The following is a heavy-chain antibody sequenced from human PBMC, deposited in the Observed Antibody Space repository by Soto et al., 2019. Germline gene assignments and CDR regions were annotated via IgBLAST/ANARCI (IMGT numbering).Heavy chain of an antibody. CDR1: GGSISTYY. CDR2: MHHSGTA. V-gene: IGHV4-59*08. J-gene: IGHJ4*02. CDR3: ARYYDFWTGLDY. Sequence: SETLSLTCTVSGGSISTYYWSWIRQPPGKRLEWIGYMHHSGTANYNPSLKSRVTISVDTSKNQFSLRLNSVTAADTAVYYCARYYDFWTGLDYWGQGTLVTVSS. D-gene: IGHD3-3*01.